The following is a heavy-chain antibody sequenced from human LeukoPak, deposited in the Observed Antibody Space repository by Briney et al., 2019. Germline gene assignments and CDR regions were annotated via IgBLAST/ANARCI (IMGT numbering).Heavy chain of an antibody. J-gene: IGHJ4*02. Sequence: GGSLRLSCAASGFIFSSYAIHWVRQVPGKGLEWVAVISYDGSNKYYADSVKGRFTISRDNSKNTLYLEMSSLRDEDTAVYSCAKGHAVGRAPTIDYWGQGTLVTVSS. D-gene: IGHD1-26*01. CDR1: GFIFSSYA. CDR2: ISYDGSNK. V-gene: IGHV3-30*04. CDR3: AKGHAVGRAPTIDY.